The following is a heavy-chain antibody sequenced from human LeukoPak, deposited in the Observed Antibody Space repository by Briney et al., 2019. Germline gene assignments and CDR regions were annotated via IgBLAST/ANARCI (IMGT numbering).Heavy chain of an antibody. D-gene: IGHD2-2*01. Sequence: SETLSLTCAVYGGSFSGYYWSWIRQPPGKGLEWIGEINHSGSTNYNPSLKSRVTISVDTSKNQFSLKLSSVTAADTAVYYCPRRPKYQLLHSFDYWGQGTLVTVSS. CDR1: GGSFSGYY. J-gene: IGHJ4*02. CDR2: INHSGST. V-gene: IGHV4-34*01. CDR3: PRRPKYQLLHSFDY.